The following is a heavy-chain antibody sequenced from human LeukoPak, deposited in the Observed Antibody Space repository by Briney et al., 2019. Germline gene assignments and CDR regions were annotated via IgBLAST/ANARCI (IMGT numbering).Heavy chain of an antibody. CDR1: GYTFTSYD. J-gene: IGHJ4*02. CDR3: SERGSSYGVLDY. D-gene: IGHD5-18*01. Sequence: ASVKVSCKASGYTFTSYDINWVRQATGRGLEWMEWMNPNSGNTGYAQKFQGRVTITRNTSISTAYTELSRLRCEDTCVNHWSERGSSYGVLDYWGQRTLVTVSS. V-gene: IGHV1-8*03. CDR2: MNPNSGNT.